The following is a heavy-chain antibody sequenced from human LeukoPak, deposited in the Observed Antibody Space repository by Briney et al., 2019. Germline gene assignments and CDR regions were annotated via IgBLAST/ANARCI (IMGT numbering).Heavy chain of an antibody. D-gene: IGHD1-26*01. V-gene: IGHV1-18*01. CDR3: TRTRDYFATTRYFDY. Sequence: ASVKVSCKASGYMFSSYYMTWVRQAPGQGLEWMGWISGYNAKTNYAQKFQGRVTMTTDTSTRTAYLELRSLSSDDTAVNYCTRTRDYFATTRYFDYWGQGTLVTVSS. CDR2: ISGYNAKT. CDR1: GYMFSSYY. J-gene: IGHJ4*02.